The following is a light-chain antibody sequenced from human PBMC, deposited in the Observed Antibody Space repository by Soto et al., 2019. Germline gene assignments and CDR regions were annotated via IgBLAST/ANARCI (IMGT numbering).Light chain of an antibody. V-gene: IGKV3D-20*02. Sequence: EIVLTQSPGTLSLSPGERATLSCRASQSVSSSYLAWYQQKPGQAPRLLIYDASNRATGIPARFRGSGSGTDFTLTISSLEPEDFAVYYCQQRSNWPAFGGGTKVDIK. CDR1: QSVSSSY. CDR2: DAS. J-gene: IGKJ4*01. CDR3: QQRSNWPA.